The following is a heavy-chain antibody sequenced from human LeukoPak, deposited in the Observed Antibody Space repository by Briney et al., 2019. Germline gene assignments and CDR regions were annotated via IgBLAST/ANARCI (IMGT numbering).Heavy chain of an antibody. CDR2: IKQDGSEK. J-gene: IGHJ3*02. Sequence: GSLRLSCAASGFTFSSYWMSWVRQAPGKGLEWVANIKQDGSEKYYVDSVKGRFTISRDNAKNSLYLQMNSLRAEDTAVYYCAREGWELLGAFDIWGQGTMVTVSS. CDR3: AREGWELLGAFDI. D-gene: IGHD1-26*01. CDR1: GFTFSSYW. V-gene: IGHV3-7*01.